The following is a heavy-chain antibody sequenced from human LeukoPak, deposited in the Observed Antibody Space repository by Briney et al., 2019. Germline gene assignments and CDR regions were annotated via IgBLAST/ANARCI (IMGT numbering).Heavy chain of an antibody. CDR3: VRRTTVTTTGDY. J-gene: IGHJ4*02. CDR1: GFTFSSYA. CDR2: ISYDGSNK. V-gene: IGHV3-30-3*01. Sequence: GGSLRLSCAASGFTFSSYAMHWVRQAPGKGLEWVAVISYDGSNKYYADSVKGRFTISRDNSKNTLYLQMNSLRAEDTAVYYCVRRTTVTTTGDYWGQGTLVTVSS. D-gene: IGHD4-17*01.